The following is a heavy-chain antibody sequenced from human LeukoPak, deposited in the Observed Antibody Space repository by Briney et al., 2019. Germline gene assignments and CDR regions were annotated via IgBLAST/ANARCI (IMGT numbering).Heavy chain of an antibody. CDR1: GGAISGYY. J-gene: IGHJ4*02. D-gene: IGHD3-22*01. CDR2: IHNSRST. CDR3: VREGYDSSGYYLDS. V-gene: IGHV4-59*01. Sequence: PSETLSLTWTVSGGAISGYYWSWFRQPPGKGLEWFGWIHNSRSTENNPSLKSRVTMSVDTSKNQISLRLYSVTAADTAVYYCVREGYDSSGYYLDSWGQGTLVTVSS.